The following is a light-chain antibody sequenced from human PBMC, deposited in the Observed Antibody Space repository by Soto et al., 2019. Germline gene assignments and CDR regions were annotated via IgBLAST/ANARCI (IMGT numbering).Light chain of an antibody. J-gene: IGKJ1*01. V-gene: IGKV3-20*01. Sequence: ETVLTQSPGTLSLSPGERATLSCRASQSVSSDTLAWYQQKPGQAPRLLLYGASTRATGIPDRFSGSGSGTDFTLTVSRLEPDDFAVYYCQQYGTSPSWTFGRGTKVDIK. CDR2: GAS. CDR1: QSVSSDT. CDR3: QQYGTSPSWT.